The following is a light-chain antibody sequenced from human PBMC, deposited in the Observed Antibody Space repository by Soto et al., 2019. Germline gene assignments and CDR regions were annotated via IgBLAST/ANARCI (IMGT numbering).Light chain of an antibody. CDR3: QQANRLPIT. Sequence: DIQMTQSPSSVSASVGDRVTITCRASQGISSWLAWYQQKPGKAPKLLIYAASSLQSGVPSRFSRSGSETDVSLPISSLQPEDFPTYYCQQANRLPITFGQGTRLEIE. J-gene: IGKJ5*01. CDR1: QGISSW. CDR2: AAS. V-gene: IGKV1D-12*01.